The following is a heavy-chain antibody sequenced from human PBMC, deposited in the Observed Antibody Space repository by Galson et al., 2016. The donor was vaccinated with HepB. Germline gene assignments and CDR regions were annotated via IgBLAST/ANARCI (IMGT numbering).Heavy chain of an antibody. J-gene: IGHJ4*02. CDR2: LNPGKGDT. V-gene: IGHV1-3*01. D-gene: IGHD6-19*01. CDR3: VRNPVRGWAPFDY. Sequence: SVKVSCKASGYTFSNHGVNWVRQAPGQRLEWMGWLNPGKGDTRYSQNFQGRATITSDTSATTVYMELNRLTSEDTAVYYCVRNPVRGWAPFDYWGQGTLVTVSS. CDR1: GYTFSNHG.